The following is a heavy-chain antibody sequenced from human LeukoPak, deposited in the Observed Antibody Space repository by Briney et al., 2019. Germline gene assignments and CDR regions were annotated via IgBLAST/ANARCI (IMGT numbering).Heavy chain of an antibody. CDR2: IRYDGSNK. D-gene: IGHD2-15*01. Sequence: RGGSLRLSCAASGFTFSSYGMHWVRQAPGKGLEWVAFIRYDGSNKYYADSVKGRFTISRDNSKNTLYLQMNSLRAEDTAVYYCAKGAGDIVVVVAATNVDYWGQGTLVTVSS. CDR1: GFTFSSYG. CDR3: AKGAGDIVVVVAATNVDY. J-gene: IGHJ4*02. V-gene: IGHV3-30*02.